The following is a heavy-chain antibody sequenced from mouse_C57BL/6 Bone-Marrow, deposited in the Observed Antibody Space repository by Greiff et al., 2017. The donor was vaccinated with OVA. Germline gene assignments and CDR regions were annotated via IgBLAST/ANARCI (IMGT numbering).Heavy chain of an antibody. D-gene: IGHD2-3*01. CDR2: IDPSDSYT. J-gene: IGHJ1*03. CDR1: GYTFTSYW. CDR3: ARDPPLYDGYYDWYFDV. Sequence: QVQLQQPGAELVMPGASVKLSCKASGYTFTSYWMHWVKQRPGQGLEWIGEIDPSDSYTNYNQKFKGKSTLTVDKSSSTASMQLSSLTSEDSAVYYCARDPPLYDGYYDWYFDVWGTGTTVTVSS. V-gene: IGHV1-69*01.